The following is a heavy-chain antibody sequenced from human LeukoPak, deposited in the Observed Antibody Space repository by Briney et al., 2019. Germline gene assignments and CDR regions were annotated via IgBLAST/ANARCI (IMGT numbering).Heavy chain of an antibody. V-gene: IGHV3-15*04. CDR1: GFTLSKAW. D-gene: IGHD3-10*01. J-gene: IGHJ4*02. Sequence: GGSLRLSCAASGFTLSKAWMGWVRQAPGKGLEWIGRAESKADGGTTEFAAPVKGRFTISRDDSKNTLYLQMNSLKTDDTAVYYCTTELWFGELLLGYWGQGALVTVSS. CDR2: AESKADGGTT. CDR3: TTELWFGELLLGY.